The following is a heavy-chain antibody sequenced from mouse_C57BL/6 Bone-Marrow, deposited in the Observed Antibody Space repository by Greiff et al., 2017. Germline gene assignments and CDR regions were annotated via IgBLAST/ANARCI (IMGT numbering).Heavy chain of an antibody. D-gene: IGHD1-1*01. CDR1: GYTFTSYW. CDR3: ARSTTTVPYFDY. J-gene: IGHJ2*01. CDR2: IHPNSGST. V-gene: IGHV1-64*01. Sequence: QVQLQQPGAELVKPGASVKLSCKASGYTFTSYWMHWVKQRPGQGLEWIGMIHPNSGSTNYNEKFKSKATLTVDKSSSTAYMQLSSLTSEDSAVYFCARSTTTVPYFDYWGQGTTLTVSS.